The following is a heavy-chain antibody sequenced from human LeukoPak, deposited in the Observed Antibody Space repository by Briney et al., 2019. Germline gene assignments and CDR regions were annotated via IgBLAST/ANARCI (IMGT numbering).Heavy chain of an antibody. CDR2: VIPILGTA. J-gene: IGHJ4*02. V-gene: IGHV1-69*08. D-gene: IGHD1-7*01. CDR1: GTTFNSYP. Sequence: ASVKVSCKASGTTFNSYPIPWVRQAPGQGLEWMGKVIPILGTANYAQKFQGRVTITADKSTSTAYLELSSLRSEDTAFYYCARNLNWNYDVFYLDNWGQGTLVTVSS. CDR3: ARNLNWNYDVFYLDN.